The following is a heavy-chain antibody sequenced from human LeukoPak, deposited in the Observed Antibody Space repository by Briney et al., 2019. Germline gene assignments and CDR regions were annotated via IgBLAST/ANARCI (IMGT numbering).Heavy chain of an antibody. CDR3: ASYCTNGVCSTGFDY. D-gene: IGHD2-8*01. CDR1: GGSFSGYY. J-gene: IGHJ4*02. Sequence: SETLSLTCAVYGGSFSGYYWSWIRQPPGKGLEWIGEINHSGSANYNPSLKSRVTISVDTSKNQFSPKLSSVTAADTAVYYCASYCTNGVCSTGFDYWGQGTLVTVSS. V-gene: IGHV4-34*01. CDR2: INHSGSA.